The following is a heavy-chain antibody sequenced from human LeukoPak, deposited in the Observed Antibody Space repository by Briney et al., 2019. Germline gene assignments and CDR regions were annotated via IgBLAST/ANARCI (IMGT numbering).Heavy chain of an antibody. CDR2: IRSKDYGGTT. D-gene: IGHD3-9*01. J-gene: IGHJ1*01. CDR3: SRVDILTREH. Sequence: GGSLRLSCTASGFTFGDYAMSWFRQAPGKGLEWVGFIRSKDYGGTTEHAASVKGRFTISRDDSKSIAYLQMNSLKTEDTAMYYCSRVDILTREHWGQGTLVTVSS. CDR1: GFTFGDYA. V-gene: IGHV3-49*03.